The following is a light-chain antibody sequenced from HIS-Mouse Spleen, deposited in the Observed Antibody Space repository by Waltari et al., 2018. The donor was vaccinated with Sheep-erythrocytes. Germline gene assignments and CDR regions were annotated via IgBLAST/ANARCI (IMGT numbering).Light chain of an antibody. Sequence: SYELTQPLSVSVALGQTARIPWGGNNIGSKNVHWYQQKPGQAPVLVISRDSNRPSGIPGRFSGSNSGNTATLTISRAQAGDEADYYCQVWDSSTAVFGGGTKLTVL. CDR3: QVWDSSTAV. CDR1: NIGSKN. CDR2: RDS. J-gene: IGLJ3*02. V-gene: IGLV3-9*01.